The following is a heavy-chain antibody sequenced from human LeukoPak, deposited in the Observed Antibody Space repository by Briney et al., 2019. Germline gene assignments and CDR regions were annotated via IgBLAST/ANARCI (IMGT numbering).Heavy chain of an antibody. Sequence: WVRQAPGKGLEWVSAISGSGGSTYYADSVKGRFTISRDNSKSTLYLQMNSLRAEDTAVYYCAKESAAADTGYWGQGTLVTVSS. D-gene: IGHD6-13*01. V-gene: IGHV3-23*01. CDR3: AKESAAADTGY. J-gene: IGHJ4*02. CDR2: ISGSGGST.